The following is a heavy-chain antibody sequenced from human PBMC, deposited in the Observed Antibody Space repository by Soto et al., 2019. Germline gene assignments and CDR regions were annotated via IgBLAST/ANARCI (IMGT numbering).Heavy chain of an antibody. Sequence: QITLKESGPTLVKHTQTLTLTCTFSGFSLSTSGVGVGWIRQPPGKALESLALIYWDDDKRYSPSLKSRLTSTQDTSKNQVVLTMTNMDPGDTATYLCAHSRPGYSLFDYWGQGTLVTVSS. CDR3: AHSRPGYSLFDY. CDR1: GFSLSTSGVG. J-gene: IGHJ4*02. D-gene: IGHD5-18*01. V-gene: IGHV2-5*02. CDR2: IYWDDDK.